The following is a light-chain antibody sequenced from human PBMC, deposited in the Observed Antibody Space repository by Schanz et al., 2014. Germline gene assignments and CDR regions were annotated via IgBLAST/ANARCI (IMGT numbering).Light chain of an antibody. V-gene: IGKV3-20*01. J-gene: IGKJ1*01. Sequence: EIVLTQSPGTLSLSPGERATLSCKASQSVSSYLAWYQQKPGQAPRLLISGASTRATGIPDRFSGSGSGTDFTLTISRLEPEDFAVYYCQQYSSSRTFGQGTKVEIK. CDR1: QSVSSY. CDR3: QQYSSSRT. CDR2: GAS.